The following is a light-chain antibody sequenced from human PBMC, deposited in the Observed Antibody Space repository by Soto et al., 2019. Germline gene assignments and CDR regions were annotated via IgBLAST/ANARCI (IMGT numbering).Light chain of an antibody. CDR3: CPYAGSSNVA. V-gene: IGLV2-23*01. CDR1: RSDVGSYNL. Sequence: QSVLTEPACVSGSPGQSITISCTATRSDVGSYNLVSWYQQHPGKAPKLMIYEGSKRPSGVSIRFSGSKSGNTASLTISGLQAEDEADYFCCPYAGSSNVAFGGVTKLTVL. CDR2: EGS. J-gene: IGLJ2*01.